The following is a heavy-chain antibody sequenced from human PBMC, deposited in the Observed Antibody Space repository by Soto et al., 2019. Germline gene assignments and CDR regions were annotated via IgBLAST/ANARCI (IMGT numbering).Heavy chain of an antibody. D-gene: IGHD1-26*01. CDR3: ARAAGIVGGAFDI. CDR1: GFIFTNYW. Sequence: GESLKISCKASGFIFTNYWIGWVLQLPGKGLEWMGIIYPGDSDTKNSPSFQGQVTMSVDKSISTAYLQWSSLKASDTAIYYCARAAGIVGGAFDIWGQGTMVTVSS. J-gene: IGHJ3*02. V-gene: IGHV5-51*01. CDR2: IYPGDSDT.